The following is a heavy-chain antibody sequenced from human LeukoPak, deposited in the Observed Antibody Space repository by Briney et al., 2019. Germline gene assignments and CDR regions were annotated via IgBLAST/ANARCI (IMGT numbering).Heavy chain of an antibody. CDR3: AKDRGRGVVVISPWYFDY. CDR1: GGSISSGGYY. D-gene: IGHD3-22*01. Sequence: PSETLSLTCTVSGGSISSGGYYWSWIRQPPGKGLEWIGYIYHSGSTYYNPSLKSRVTISVDRSKNQFSLKLSSVTAADTAVYYCAKDRGRGVVVISPWYFDYWGQGTLVTVSS. V-gene: IGHV4-30-2*01. J-gene: IGHJ4*02. CDR2: IYHSGST.